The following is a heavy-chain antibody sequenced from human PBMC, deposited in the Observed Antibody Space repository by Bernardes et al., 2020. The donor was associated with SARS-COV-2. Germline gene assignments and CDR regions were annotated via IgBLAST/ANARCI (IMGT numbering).Heavy chain of an antibody. V-gene: IGHV4-34*01. Sequence: SETLSLTCAVYGGSFSGYYWSWIRQPPGKGLEWIGEINHSGSTNYNPSLKSRVTISVDTSKNQFSLKLSSVTAADTAVYYCARGLIVPAARSSYYYYMDVWGKGTTVTVSS. CDR2: INHSGST. D-gene: IGHD2-2*01. CDR3: ARGLIVPAARSSYYYYMDV. CDR1: GGSFSGYY. J-gene: IGHJ6*03.